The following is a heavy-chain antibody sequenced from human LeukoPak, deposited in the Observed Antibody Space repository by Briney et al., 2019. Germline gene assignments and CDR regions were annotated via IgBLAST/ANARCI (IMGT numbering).Heavy chain of an antibody. CDR3: ASGNSGYDPGFDY. CDR1: AYTVTDYD. CDR2: INPNSGDT. Sequence: ASVTVSCKASAYTVTDYDMHWVRQAPGQGLEWMGWINPNSGDTNYAQEFQGRVNVTRDTSISTAYMELNRLRSDDTAIYYCASGNSGYDPGFDYWGQGTLVTVSS. J-gene: IGHJ4*02. D-gene: IGHD5-12*01. V-gene: IGHV1-2*02.